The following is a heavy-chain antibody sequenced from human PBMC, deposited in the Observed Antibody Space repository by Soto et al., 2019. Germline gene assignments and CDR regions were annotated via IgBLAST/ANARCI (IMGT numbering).Heavy chain of an antibody. CDR3: ARDAGDILTGYYKGYFDL. CDR2: IWYDGSNK. V-gene: IGHV3-33*01. Sequence: QVQLVESGGGVVQPGRSLRLSCAASGFTFSSYGMHWVRQAPGKGLEWVAVIWYDGSNKYYADSVKGRFTISRDNSKNTLYLQMNSLRAEDTAVYYCARDAGDILTGYYKGYFDLWGRGTLVTVSS. J-gene: IGHJ2*01. D-gene: IGHD3-9*01. CDR1: GFTFSSYG.